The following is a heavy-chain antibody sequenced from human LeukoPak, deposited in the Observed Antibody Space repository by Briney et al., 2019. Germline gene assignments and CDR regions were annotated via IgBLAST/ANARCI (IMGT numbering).Heavy chain of an antibody. Sequence: GGSLRLSCAASGFTFSRYAMSWVRQAPGKGLEWVSAISGSGGSTYYADSVKGRFTISRDNSKNTLYLQMNSLRAEDTAVYYCARVMVRGFGYYYGMDVWGQGTTVTVSS. V-gene: IGHV3-23*01. CDR3: ARVMVRGFGYYYGMDV. CDR1: GFTFSRYA. J-gene: IGHJ6*02. D-gene: IGHD3-10*01. CDR2: ISGSGGST.